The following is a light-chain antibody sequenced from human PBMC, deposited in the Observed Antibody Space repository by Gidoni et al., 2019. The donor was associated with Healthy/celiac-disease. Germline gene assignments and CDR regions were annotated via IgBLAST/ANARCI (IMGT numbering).Light chain of an antibody. V-gene: IGLV3-1*01. J-gene: IGLJ3*02. CDR3: QAWDSSGARV. CDR2: QDS. CDR1: KLGDKY. Sequence: SYELTQPPSVSVSPGQTASITCSGDKLGDKYACWYQQKPGQSPVLVIYQDSKRPSGIPERFSGSNSGNTATLTISGTQAMDEADYYCQAWDSSGARVFGGGTKLTVL.